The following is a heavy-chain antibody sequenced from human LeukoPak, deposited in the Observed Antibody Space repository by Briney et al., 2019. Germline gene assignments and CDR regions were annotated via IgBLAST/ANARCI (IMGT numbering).Heavy chain of an antibody. V-gene: IGHV4-31*03. J-gene: IGHJ5*02. D-gene: IGHD3-22*01. CDR1: GGSISSGGYY. CDR3: ARGPPYYYDSSGSDP. Sequence: SETLSLTCTVSGGSISSGGYYWSWIRQHPGKGLEWIGYIYYSGSTYYNPSLKSRVTISVDTSKNQFSLKLSSVTAADTAVYYCARGPPYYYDSSGSDPWGQGTLVTVSS. CDR2: IYYSGST.